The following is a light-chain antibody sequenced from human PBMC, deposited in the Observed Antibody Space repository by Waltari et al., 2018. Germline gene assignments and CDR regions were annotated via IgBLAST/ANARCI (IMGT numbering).Light chain of an antibody. J-gene: IGLJ3*02. CDR3: NSYAGSSSWV. Sequence: QSALTQPASVSGSPGQSITISCTRTSSDVGFYNYVSWYQQHPGKAPKLMIYDVSEPPSGVSNRFSGSKSGNTASLTISGLQAEDEADYYCNSYAGSSSWVFGGGTKLTVL. V-gene: IGLV2-14*01. CDR2: DVS. CDR1: SSDVGFYNY.